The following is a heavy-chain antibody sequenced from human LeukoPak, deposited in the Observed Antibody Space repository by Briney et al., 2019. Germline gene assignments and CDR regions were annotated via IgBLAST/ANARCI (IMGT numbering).Heavy chain of an antibody. CDR3: AKLKYSYGYEGDY. CDR1: GFTFSSYA. Sequence: GGSLRLSCAASGFTFSSYAMSWVRQAPGKGLEWVSSISGSGGRTHYTDSVKGRFTISRDNSKNILYLQMNSLRAEDRAVYYCAKLKYSYGYEGDYWGQGTLVTVSS. V-gene: IGHV3-23*01. CDR2: ISGSGGRT. J-gene: IGHJ4*02. D-gene: IGHD5-18*01.